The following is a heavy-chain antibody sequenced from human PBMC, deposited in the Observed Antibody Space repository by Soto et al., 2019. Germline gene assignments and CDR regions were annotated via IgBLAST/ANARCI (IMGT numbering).Heavy chain of an antibody. CDR2: ISAYSGNT. CDR3: ARRGGGYSAFDPRNWLDP. D-gene: IGHD5-12*01. J-gene: IGHJ5*02. CDR1: GYTFTSYG. V-gene: IGHV1-18*01. Sequence: QVQLVQSGAEVKKPGASVKVSCKASGYTFTSYGIIWVRQAPGQGLEWMGWISAYSGNTDYAQKFQGRVTMTTDTSTTTAYMDLRSLRSDDTAVYYCARRGGGYSAFDPRNWLDPWGQGTLVTVSS.